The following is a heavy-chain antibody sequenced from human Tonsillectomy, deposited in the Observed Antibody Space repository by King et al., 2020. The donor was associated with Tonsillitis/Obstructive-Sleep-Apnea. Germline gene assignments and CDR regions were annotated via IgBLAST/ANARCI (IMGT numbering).Heavy chain of an antibody. J-gene: IGHJ4*02. D-gene: IGHD2-2*01. CDR3: ARTLVYCSSTSCYWTLWY. Sequence: VTLKESGPALVKPTQTLTLTCTFSGFSLSTSGMCVSWIRQPPGKALEWLARIDWDDDKYYSTSLKTRLTISKDTSKNQVVLTMTNMDPVDTATYYCARTLVYCSSTSCYWTLWYWGQGTLVTVSS. CDR1: GFSLSTSGMC. V-gene: IGHV2-70*11. CDR2: IDWDDDK.